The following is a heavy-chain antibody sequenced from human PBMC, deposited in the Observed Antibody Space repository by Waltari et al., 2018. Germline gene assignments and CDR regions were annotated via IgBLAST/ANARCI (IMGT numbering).Heavy chain of an antibody. CDR1: GFTFSSYA. J-gene: IGHJ4*02. V-gene: IGHV3-30*04. D-gene: IGHD5-18*01. CDR2: ISYDRRNK. Sequence: QVQLVESGGGVVQPGRSLSLSCAASGFTFSSYALHWGRQAPGKGLEWVAVISYDRRNKYYADSVNGRFTISRDNSKNTLYLQMNSLRAEDTAVYYCASCAEEQEMDTDYVTWGQGTLVTVSS. CDR3: ASCAEEQEMDTDYVT.